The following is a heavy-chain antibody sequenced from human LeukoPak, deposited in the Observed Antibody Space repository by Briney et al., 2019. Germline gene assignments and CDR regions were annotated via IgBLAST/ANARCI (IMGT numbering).Heavy chain of an antibody. J-gene: IGHJ4*02. CDR2: ISGSGGST. V-gene: IGHV3-23*01. Sequence: GSLRLSCAVSGITLNNHGMSWVRQAPGKGLEWVAGISGSGGSTKYADSVKGRFTISRDNPKNTLYLQMNSLRAEDTAVCFCAKRGVVIRVILVGFHKEAYYFESWGQGALVTVSS. CDR3: AKRGVVIRVILVGFHKEAYYFES. CDR1: GITLNNHG. D-gene: IGHD3/OR15-3a*01.